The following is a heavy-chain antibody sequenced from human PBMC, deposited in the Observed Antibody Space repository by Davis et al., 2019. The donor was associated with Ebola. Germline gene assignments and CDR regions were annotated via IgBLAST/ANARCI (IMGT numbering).Heavy chain of an antibody. CDR2: LYYSVST. V-gene: IGHV4-39*02. CDR3: ARWALADAFFDF. J-gene: IGHJ4*02. CDR1: GASISSRSYY. Sequence: PSETLSLTCTVSGASISSRSYYWGWIRQPPGRGLEWIGTLYYSVSTYYNPSLKSRVTISVDTSKNHFSLKLNSVTAADTAVYYCARWALADAFFDFWGQGTLVTVSS.